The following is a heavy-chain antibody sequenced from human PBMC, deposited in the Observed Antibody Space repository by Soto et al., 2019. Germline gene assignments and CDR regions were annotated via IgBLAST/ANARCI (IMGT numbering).Heavy chain of an antibody. V-gene: IGHV4-59*01. D-gene: IGHD6-13*01. CDR3: ARGRQQLVNHDAFDI. CDR2: IYYSGST. J-gene: IGHJ3*02. CDR1: GGSISSYY. Sequence: QVQLQESGPGLVKPSETLSLTCTVSGGSISSYYWSWIRQPPGKGLEWIGYIYYSGSTNYNPSLKSRVTISVDTSKNQFSLKLSSVTAADTAVYYRARGRQQLVNHDAFDIWGQGTMVTVSS.